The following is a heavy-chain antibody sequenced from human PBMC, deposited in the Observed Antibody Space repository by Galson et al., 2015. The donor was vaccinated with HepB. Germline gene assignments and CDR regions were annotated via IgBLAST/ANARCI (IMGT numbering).Heavy chain of an antibody. CDR2: ISYDGSNK. J-gene: IGHJ5*02. V-gene: IGHV3-30*18. CDR3: AKQGYSYGA. D-gene: IGHD5-18*01. Sequence: SLRLSCAASGFTFSSYGMHWVRQAPGKGLEWVAVISYDGSNKYYADSVKGRFTISRDNSKNTLYLQMNSLRAEDTAVYYCAKQGYSYGAWGQGTPVTVSS. CDR1: GFTFSSYG.